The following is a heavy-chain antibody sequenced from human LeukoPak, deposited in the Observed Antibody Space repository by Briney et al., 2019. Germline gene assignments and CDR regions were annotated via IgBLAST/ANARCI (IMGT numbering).Heavy chain of an antibody. CDR2: INPNSGGT. Sequence: ASVKVSCKASGYTFTGYYMHWVRQAPGQGLEWMGRINPNSGGTNYAQKFQGRVTMTRDTSISTAYMELSRLRSDDTAVYYCASREYSSSWYPVDVWGKGTTVTVSS. D-gene: IGHD6-13*01. CDR3: ASREYSSSWYPVDV. J-gene: IGHJ6*04. V-gene: IGHV1-2*06. CDR1: GYTFTGYY.